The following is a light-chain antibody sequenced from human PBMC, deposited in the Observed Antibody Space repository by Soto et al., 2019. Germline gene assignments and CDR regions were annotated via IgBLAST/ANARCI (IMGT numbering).Light chain of an antibody. CDR3: QQYGSSPWT. CDR1: QGIGDT. V-gene: IGKV3-20*01. J-gene: IGKJ1*01. Sequence: EVVMRQSPATLSVSPGEGATLSCRASQGIGDTLAWYQQKPGQAPRLLIYGPSTRATGIPDRFSGSGSGTDFTLTISRLEPEDFAVYYCQQYGSSPWTFGQGTKVDIK. CDR2: GPS.